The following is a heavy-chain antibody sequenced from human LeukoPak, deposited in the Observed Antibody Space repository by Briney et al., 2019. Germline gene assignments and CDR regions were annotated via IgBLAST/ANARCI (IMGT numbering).Heavy chain of an antibody. J-gene: IGHJ4*02. D-gene: IGHD3-22*01. Sequence: SQTLSLTCTVSGGSISSGGYYWSWIRQHPGKGLEWIGYIYYSGSTYYNPSLKSRVTISVDTSKNQFSLKLSSVTAADTDVYYCARINSSGYYFDYWGQGTLVTVSS. CDR1: GGSISSGGYY. CDR3: ARINSSGYYFDY. CDR2: IYYSGST. V-gene: IGHV4-31*03.